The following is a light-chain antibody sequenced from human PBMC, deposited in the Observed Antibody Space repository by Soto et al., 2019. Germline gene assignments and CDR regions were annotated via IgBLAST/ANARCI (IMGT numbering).Light chain of an antibody. J-gene: IGLJ3*02. Sequence: QSVLTQPASVSGSPGQSITISCTGTSSDVGGYNYVSWYQQHPGKAPKLMILDVSSRPSGVSNRFSGSKSGNTASLTISGLQAEDEAHYFCCSYTSSSTYWVFGGGTKLTVL. CDR1: SSDVGGYNY. V-gene: IGLV2-14*01. CDR2: DVS. CDR3: CSYTSSSTYWV.